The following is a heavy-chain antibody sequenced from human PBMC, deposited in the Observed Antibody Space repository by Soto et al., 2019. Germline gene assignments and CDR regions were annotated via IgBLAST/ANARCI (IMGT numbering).Heavy chain of an antibody. V-gene: IGHV3-23*01. Sequence: GGSLRLSCAASGFTFSSYAMSWVRQAPGKGLEWVSAISGSGGSTYYADSVKGRFTISRDNSKNTLYLQMNSLRAEDTAVYYCAKGGVYYDFWSGYYPYYYYYYMDVWGKGTTVTVSS. CDR3: AKGGVYYDFWSGYYPYYYYYYMDV. CDR2: ISGSGGST. J-gene: IGHJ6*03. CDR1: GFTFSSYA. D-gene: IGHD3-3*01.